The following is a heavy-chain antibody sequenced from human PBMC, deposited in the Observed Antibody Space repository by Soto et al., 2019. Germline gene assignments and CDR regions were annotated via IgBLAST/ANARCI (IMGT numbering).Heavy chain of an antibody. Sequence: GASVKVSCKASGFTFTSSAMQWVRQARGQRLEWIGWIVVGSGNTNYAQKFQEIVTITRDMSTSTAYMELSSLRSEDTAVYYCAAGLTYCGGDCYGYWGQGTLVTVSS. CDR2: IVVGSGNT. CDR1: GFTFTSSA. V-gene: IGHV1-58*02. J-gene: IGHJ4*02. CDR3: AAGLTYCGGDCYGY. D-gene: IGHD2-21*01.